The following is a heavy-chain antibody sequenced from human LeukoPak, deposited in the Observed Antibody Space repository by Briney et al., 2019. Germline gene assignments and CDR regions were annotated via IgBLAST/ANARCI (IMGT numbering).Heavy chain of an antibody. J-gene: IGHJ4*02. CDR1: GGTFSSYA. CDR3: ATDLRQQLPSYFDY. Sequence: GASVKVSCKASGGTFSSYAISWVRQAPGQGLEWMGGIIPIFGTANYAQKFQGRVTITADESTSTAYMELSSLRSEDTAVYYCATDLRQQLPSYFDYWGQGTLVTVSS. V-gene: IGHV1-69*13. D-gene: IGHD6-13*01. CDR2: IIPIFGTA.